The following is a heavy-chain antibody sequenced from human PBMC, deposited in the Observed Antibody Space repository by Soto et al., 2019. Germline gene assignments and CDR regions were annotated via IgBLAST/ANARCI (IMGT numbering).Heavy chain of an antibody. V-gene: IGHV2-5*02. CDR3: AHRRMNYYIMTGYYQKWFDP. Sequence: QITLKESGPTLVKPTQTLTLTCSFSGFSLSTSGVGVGWIRQPPGKALEWLAVIYADDDKRYNPSLKRRLTIAKDTSKNQVVLTMTNMDPVDTGTYYCAHRRMNYYIMTGYYQKWFDPWGQGTLVTVSS. CDR2: IYADDDK. J-gene: IGHJ5*02. CDR1: GFSLSTSGVG. D-gene: IGHD3-9*01.